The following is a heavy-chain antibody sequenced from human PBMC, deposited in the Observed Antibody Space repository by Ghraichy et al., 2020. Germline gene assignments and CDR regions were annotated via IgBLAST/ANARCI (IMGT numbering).Heavy chain of an antibody. CDR1: GGSFSGYY. V-gene: IGHV4-34*01. CDR2: INHSGST. CDR3: ASTKGYYYYYYGMDV. D-gene: IGHD3-3*01. Sequence: SETLSLTCAVYGGSFSGYYWSWIRQPPGKGLEWIGEINHSGSTNYNPSLKSRVTISVDTSKNQFSLKLSSVTAADTAVYYCASTKGYYYYYYGMDVWGQGTTVTVSS. J-gene: IGHJ6*02.